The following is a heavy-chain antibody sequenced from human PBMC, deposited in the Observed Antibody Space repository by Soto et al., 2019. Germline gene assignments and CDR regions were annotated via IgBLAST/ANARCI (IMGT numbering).Heavy chain of an antibody. CDR2: IYVTGAV. CDR1: GAALNSGNYY. CDR3: ARQRTSVVTQAYFDS. J-gene: IGHJ4*02. D-gene: IGHD2-21*02. V-gene: IGHV4-31*03. Sequence: SETLSLTCSVSGAALNSGNYYWSWIRQVPGKGLEWIGHIYVTGAVDYNPSLRDRITISQDTSERQFSLNLRLVTAADTAVYYCARQRTSVVTQAYFDSWGQGSLVTVSS.